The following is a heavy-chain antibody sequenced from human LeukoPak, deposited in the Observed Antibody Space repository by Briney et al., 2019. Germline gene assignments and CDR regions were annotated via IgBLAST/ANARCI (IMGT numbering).Heavy chain of an antibody. CDR2: IYSGGST. CDR3: ARESVTGGGYYYYGMDV. J-gene: IGHJ6*02. Sequence: PGGSLRLSGAASGFTVSSNYMSWVRQAPGKGLEWVSVIYSGGSTYYADSVKGRFTISRDNSKNTLYLQMNSLRAEDTAVYYCARESVTGGGYYYYGMDVWGQGTTVTVSS. V-gene: IGHV3-53*01. D-gene: IGHD2-21*02. CDR1: GFTVSSNY.